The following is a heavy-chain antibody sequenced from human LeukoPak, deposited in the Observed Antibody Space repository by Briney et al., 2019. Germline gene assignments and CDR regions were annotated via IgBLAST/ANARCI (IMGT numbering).Heavy chain of an antibody. CDR2: IYTSGCT. Sequence: PSETLSLTCTVSGGSISSGSYYWSWIRQPAGKGLEWIGRIYTSGCTNYNPSLKSRVTISVDTSKNQFSLKLSSVTAADTAVYYCARFFSDYDSSGYYYFVDAFDIWGQGTMVTVSS. CDR3: ARFFSDYDSSGYYYFVDAFDI. J-gene: IGHJ3*02. CDR1: GGSISSGSYY. D-gene: IGHD3-22*01. V-gene: IGHV4-61*02.